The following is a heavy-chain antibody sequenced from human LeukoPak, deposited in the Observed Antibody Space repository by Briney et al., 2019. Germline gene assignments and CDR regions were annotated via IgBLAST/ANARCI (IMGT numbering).Heavy chain of an antibody. D-gene: IGHD3-3*01. Sequence: PSETLSLTCIVSGGAISSGSYYWGWIRQPPGKGLEWIGYIYYSGSTNYNPSLKSRVTISVDTSKNQFSLKLSSVTAADTAVYYCASGGAIFGVVHYYYMDVWGKGTTVTVSS. J-gene: IGHJ6*03. CDR2: IYYSGST. V-gene: IGHV4-61*01. CDR1: GGAISSGSYY. CDR3: ASGGAIFGVVHYYYMDV.